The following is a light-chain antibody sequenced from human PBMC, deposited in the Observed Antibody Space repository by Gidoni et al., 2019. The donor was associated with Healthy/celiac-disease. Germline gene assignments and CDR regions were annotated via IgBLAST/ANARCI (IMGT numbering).Light chain of an antibody. CDR2: EVS. Sequence: QSALTQPASVSGSPGQSITISCTGTSSDGGGYNYVSWYQQHPVKAPKLMIYEVSNRPSGVPDRFSGSKSGNTASLTISGLQAEDEADYYCSSYTSSSTLYVFGTGTKVTVL. J-gene: IGLJ1*01. CDR1: SSDGGGYNY. CDR3: SSYTSSSTLYV. V-gene: IGLV2-14*01.